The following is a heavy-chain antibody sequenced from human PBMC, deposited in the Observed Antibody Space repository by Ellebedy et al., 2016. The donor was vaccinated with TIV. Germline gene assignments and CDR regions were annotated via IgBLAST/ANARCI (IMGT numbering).Heavy chain of an antibody. CDR1: GSTFTKSA. D-gene: IGHD2-15*01. Sequence: AASVKVSCKASGSTFTKSAVQWVRQARGQRLEWIGWIVVGSGNTHYAQKFQERVTITRDMSTSTAYMELSSLRSEDTAVYYCAADSVVGPSASWYFDLWGRGTLVTVSS. V-gene: IGHV1-58*01. CDR3: AADSVVGPSASWYFDL. J-gene: IGHJ2*01. CDR2: IVVGSGNT.